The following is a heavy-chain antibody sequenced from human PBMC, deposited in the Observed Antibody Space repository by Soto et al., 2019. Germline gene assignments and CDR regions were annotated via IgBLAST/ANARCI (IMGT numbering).Heavy chain of an antibody. V-gene: IGHV3-23*01. D-gene: IGHD3-16*01. Sequence: EVQLLESGGALVQPGGSLRLSCAASGLIFSSYAMSWVRQAPGKGLEWVSAISGSGLSTYYADSVKGRFTISRDNSKNTLYLQMNSLRAEDTAVYFCTRDAVTFGGGPYYFDYWGPGTLVTVSS. CDR2: ISGSGLST. CDR1: GLIFSSYA. CDR3: TRDAVTFGGGPYYFDY. J-gene: IGHJ4*02.